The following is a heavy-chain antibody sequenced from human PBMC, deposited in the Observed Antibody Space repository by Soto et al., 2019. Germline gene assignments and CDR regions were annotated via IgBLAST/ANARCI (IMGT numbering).Heavy chain of an antibody. D-gene: IGHD2-8*01. J-gene: IGHJ6*02. CDR1: GGSISSGGNY. Sequence: PSETLSLTXSVSGGSISSGGNYWSWIRQHPGKGLEWIGHIHYSGSTYYNPSLKSRVTISVDTSTNQFSLKLSSVTAADTAVYYCARDLRVCTDGECGCSYYYYAMDVWGQGTTVTVS. CDR2: IHYSGST. V-gene: IGHV4-31*02. CDR3: ARDLRVCTDGECGCSYYYYAMDV.